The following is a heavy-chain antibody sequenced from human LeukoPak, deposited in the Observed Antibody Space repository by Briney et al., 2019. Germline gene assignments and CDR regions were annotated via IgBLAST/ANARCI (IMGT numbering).Heavy chain of an antibody. D-gene: IGHD2-2*03. J-gene: IGHJ4*02. CDR2: ISAYNGNT. CDR1: GYTFTSYG. Sequence: ASVKVSRKASGYTFTSYGISWVRQAPGQGLEWMGWISAYNGNTNYAQKLQGRVTMTTDTSTSTAYMELRSLRSDDTAVYYCARSLGYCSSTSCPYYFDYWGQGTLVTVSS. V-gene: IGHV1-18*01. CDR3: ARSLGYCSSTSCPYYFDY.